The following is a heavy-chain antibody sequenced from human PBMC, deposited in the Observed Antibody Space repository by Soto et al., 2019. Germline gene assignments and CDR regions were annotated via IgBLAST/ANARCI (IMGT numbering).Heavy chain of an antibody. J-gene: IGHJ6*02. Sequence: ASVKVSCKASGYTFTVYYMHCVVQSPLRWREGMGWINPNSGGTNYAQKFQGRVTMTRDTSISTAYMELSRLRSDDTAVYYCARDPSYDIVVVPAADSYYYGMDVWGQGTTVTVSS. V-gene: IGHV1-2*02. CDR1: GYTFTVYY. CDR3: ARDPSYDIVVVPAADSYYYGMDV. D-gene: IGHD2-2*01. CDR2: INPNSGGT.